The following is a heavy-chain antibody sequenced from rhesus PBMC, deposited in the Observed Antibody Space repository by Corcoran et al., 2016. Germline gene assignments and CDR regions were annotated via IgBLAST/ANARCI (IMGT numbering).Heavy chain of an antibody. CDR2: ICGSRWRI. V-gene: IGHV4-165*01. J-gene: IGHJ3*01. CDR1: GGPFSGYY. Sequence: QVQLQESGPGLVKPSATLSLTCAVSGGPFSGYYWGWIRQPPGKGLEGIGDICGSRWRIDGDPSRKRRVTMSTDTSKNQFSLKGTAVTAADTAVYYCARESLGAFEFWGQGLRVTVSS. D-gene: IGHD3-34*01. CDR3: ARESLGAFEF.